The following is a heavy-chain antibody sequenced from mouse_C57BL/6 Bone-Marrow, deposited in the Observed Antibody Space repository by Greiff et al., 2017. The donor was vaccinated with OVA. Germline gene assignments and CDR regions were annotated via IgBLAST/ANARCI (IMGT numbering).Heavy chain of an antibody. J-gene: IGHJ4*01. D-gene: IGHD2-1*01. Sequence: QVQLQQSGPELVKPGASVKISCKASGYAFSSSWMNWVKQRPGKGLEWIGRIYPGDGDTNYNGKFKGKATLTADKSSSTAYMQLSSLTSEDSAVYFCAREGGNYENPAMDDWGQGTSVTVSS. CDR1: GYAFSSSW. CDR2: IYPGDGDT. V-gene: IGHV1-82*01. CDR3: AREGGNYENPAMDD.